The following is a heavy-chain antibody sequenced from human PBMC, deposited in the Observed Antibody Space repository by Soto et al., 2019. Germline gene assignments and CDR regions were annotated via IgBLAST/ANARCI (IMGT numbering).Heavy chain of an antibody. J-gene: IGHJ6*02. CDR3: AGEPRGGAYDMDV. D-gene: IGHD3-16*01. Sequence: QVQLVESGGAVVQPGTSLRLSCAASRLSFSTYDMHWVRQAPGKGLEWVALIWSDGSRQFYGDSVKGRFTISRDNSKNTLSLQMNSLRVEDTAIYYCAGEPRGGAYDMDVWGQGNTVTVSS. CDR2: IWSDGSRQ. CDR1: RLSFSTYD. V-gene: IGHV3-33*01.